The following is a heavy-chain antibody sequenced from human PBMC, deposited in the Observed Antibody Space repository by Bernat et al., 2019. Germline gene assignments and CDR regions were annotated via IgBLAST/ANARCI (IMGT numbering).Heavy chain of an antibody. Sequence: QLQLQESGPGLVKPSETLSLTCTVSGGSISSSSYYWGWIRQPPGKGLEWIGSIYYSGSTYYNPSLKSRVTISVDTSKNQFSLKLSSVTAADTAVYYCARHAGPPYYYYYYMDVWGKGTTVTVSS. CDR3: ARHAGPPYYYYYYMDV. J-gene: IGHJ6*03. V-gene: IGHV4-39*01. CDR2: IYYSGST. CDR1: GGSISSSSYY.